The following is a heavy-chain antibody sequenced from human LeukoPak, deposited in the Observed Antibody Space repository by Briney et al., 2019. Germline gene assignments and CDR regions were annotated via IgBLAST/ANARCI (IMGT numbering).Heavy chain of an antibody. CDR2: INHSGST. V-gene: IGHV4-34*01. D-gene: IGHD3-3*01. CDR3: AREYDYDFWSGYYPPRYWFDP. CDR1: GGSFSGYY. J-gene: IGHJ5*02. Sequence: SETLSLTCAVYGGSFSGYYWSWIRQPPGKGLEWIGEINHSGSTNYNPSLKSRVTISVDTSKNQFSLKLSSVTAADTAVYYCAREYDYDFWSGYYPPRYWFDPWGQGTLVTVSS.